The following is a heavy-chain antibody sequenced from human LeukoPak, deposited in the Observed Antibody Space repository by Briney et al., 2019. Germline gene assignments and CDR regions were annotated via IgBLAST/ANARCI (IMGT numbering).Heavy chain of an antibody. CDR2: INPNSGGT. CDR3: ARETEDTAMVTFDY. Sequence: ASVKVSCKASGYTFTGYYMHWVRQAPGRGLEWMGWINPNSGGTNYAQKFQGRVTMTRDTSISTAYMELSRLRSDDTAVYYCARETEDTAMVTFDYWGQGTLVTVSS. V-gene: IGHV1-2*02. D-gene: IGHD5-18*01. J-gene: IGHJ4*02. CDR1: GYTFTGYY.